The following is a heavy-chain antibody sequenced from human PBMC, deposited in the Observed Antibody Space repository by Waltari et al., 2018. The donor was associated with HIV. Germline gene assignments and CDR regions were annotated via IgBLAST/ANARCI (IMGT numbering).Heavy chain of an antibody. Sequence: VHLVESGGGVVQPGRSMRLSCAASGFTFSSYAIPWVRQAPGKGLEWVALISYDGSNKYYADSVKGRFTISRDNSKNTLYLQMNSLRAEDTSVYYCARDTGYCSFGSCSYNWLDPWGQGTLVSVSS. J-gene: IGHJ5*02. CDR1: GFTFSSYA. D-gene: IGHD2-15*01. CDR3: ARDTGYCSFGSCSYNWLDP. V-gene: IGHV3-30*01. CDR2: ISYDGSNK.